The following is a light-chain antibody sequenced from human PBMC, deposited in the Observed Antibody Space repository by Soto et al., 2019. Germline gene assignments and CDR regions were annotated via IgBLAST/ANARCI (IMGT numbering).Light chain of an antibody. Sequence: DIQMTQSPSSLTASLGDRVTITCRASQSINSYLHWYQQKPWKASNILISAASTLQSGVPSRFSGSGSGTDYSLAISSLQHEDFANYYCQRSYSTRQYTVGQGTKREIK. V-gene: IGKV1-39*01. CDR1: QSINSY. J-gene: IGKJ2*01. CDR3: QRSYSTRQYT. CDR2: AAS.